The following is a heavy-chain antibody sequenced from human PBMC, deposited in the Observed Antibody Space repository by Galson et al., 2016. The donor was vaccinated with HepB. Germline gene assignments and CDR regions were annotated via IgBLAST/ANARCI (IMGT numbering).Heavy chain of an antibody. CDR1: GFTFSSYA. CDR3: AKTETPGATGPIGHFDY. J-gene: IGHJ4*02. D-gene: IGHD1-26*01. Sequence: SLRLSCAASGFTFSSYAMSWVRQAPGKGLEWVSIIIGSASSTYYADSVKGRFTNSRDNSKNTMYVQMNSLTPEDPAVYYCAKTETPGATGPIGHFDYWGQGTLVTVSS. CDR2: IIGSASST. V-gene: IGHV3-23*01.